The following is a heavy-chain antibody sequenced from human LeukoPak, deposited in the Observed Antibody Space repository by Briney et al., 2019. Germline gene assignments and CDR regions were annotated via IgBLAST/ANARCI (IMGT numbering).Heavy chain of an antibody. CDR3: ARVGGSSIAARRSYYYYMDV. V-gene: IGHV3-48*01. J-gene: IGHJ6*03. Sequence: PGGSLRLSCAASGFTFSSYSMNWVRQAPGKGLEWVSYVSSSSSTIYYADSVKGRFTISRDNAKNSLYLQMNRLRAEDTAVYYCARVGGSSIAARRSYYYYMDVWGKGTTVTVSS. CDR1: GFTFSSYS. D-gene: IGHD6-6*01. CDR2: VSSSSSTI.